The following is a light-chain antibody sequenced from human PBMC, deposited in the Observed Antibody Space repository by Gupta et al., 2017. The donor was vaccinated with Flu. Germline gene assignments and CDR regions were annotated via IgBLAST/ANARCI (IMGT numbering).Light chain of an antibody. CDR2: GAS. CDR3: QQYGSSPGT. J-gene: IGKJ1*01. V-gene: IGKV3-20*01. CDR1: QSVSSSY. Sequence: GILSLSPGERATLSGRASQSVSSSYLAWYQQKPGQAPRLLIYGASSRATGVPDRFSGSGSWTDFTLTISGLEPEDFAVYCCQQYGSSPGTFGQWTRVEIK.